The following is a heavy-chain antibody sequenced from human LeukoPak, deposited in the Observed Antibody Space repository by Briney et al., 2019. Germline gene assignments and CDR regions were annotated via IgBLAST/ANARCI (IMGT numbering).Heavy chain of an antibody. Sequence: ASVKVSCKASGYTFTSYDINWVRQAPGQGLEWMGIINPSGGSTSYAQKFQGRVTMTRDMSTSTVYMELSSLRSEDTAVYYCARPLFRTWVGATPLGYWGQGTLVTVSS. CDR3: ARPLFRTWVGATPLGY. CDR2: INPSGGST. CDR1: GYTFTSYD. V-gene: IGHV1-46*01. J-gene: IGHJ4*02. D-gene: IGHD1-26*01.